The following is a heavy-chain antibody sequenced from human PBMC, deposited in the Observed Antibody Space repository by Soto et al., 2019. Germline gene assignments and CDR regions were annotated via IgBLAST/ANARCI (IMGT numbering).Heavy chain of an antibody. CDR1: GFTFSNNA. J-gene: IGHJ6*02. V-gene: IGHV3-30-3*01. CDR3: ARGTTTSAFSAMDV. D-gene: IGHD1-1*01. Sequence: QVQLVESGGGVVQPGRSLRLSCAASGFTFSNNAMDWVRQAPGKGLVWVAVISYDGSNKYIAESVKGRFTISRDNSKNTLFLQMNSLRAEDTAVYYCARGTTTSAFSAMDVWGQGTTVTVSS. CDR2: ISYDGSNK.